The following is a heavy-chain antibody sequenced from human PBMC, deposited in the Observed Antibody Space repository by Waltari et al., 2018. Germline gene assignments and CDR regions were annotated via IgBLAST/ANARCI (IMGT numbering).Heavy chain of an antibody. CDR2: VDPEDGET. CDR1: GYTFTDYY. V-gene: IGHV1-69-2*01. D-gene: IGHD1-7*01. CDR3: ATFSPTGTNDPRVWDNWFDP. Sequence: EVQLVQSGAEVKKPGATVKISCKVSGYTFTDYYMHWVQQAPGKGLEWMGLVDPEDGETIYAEKFQGRVTITADTSTDTAYMELSSLRSEDTAVYYCATFSPTGTNDPRVWDNWFDPWGQGTLVTVSS. J-gene: IGHJ5*02.